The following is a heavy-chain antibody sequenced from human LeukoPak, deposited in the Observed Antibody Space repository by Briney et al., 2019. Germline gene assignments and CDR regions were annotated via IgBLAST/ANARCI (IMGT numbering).Heavy chain of an antibody. J-gene: IGHJ4*01. CDR2: IYSDGST. Sequence: PGGSLRLACAVSGLTLSSSYMSWVRQAPGKGLEWVSVIYSDGSTYYAGSVKGRFTISRDNSENTLYLQMNSLRGEDTAVYYCAREGDQWGLAPDYYFDYWGQGTLVSVSS. CDR3: AREGDQWGLAPDYYFDY. V-gene: IGHV3-66*02. CDR1: GLTLSSSY. D-gene: IGHD3-16*01.